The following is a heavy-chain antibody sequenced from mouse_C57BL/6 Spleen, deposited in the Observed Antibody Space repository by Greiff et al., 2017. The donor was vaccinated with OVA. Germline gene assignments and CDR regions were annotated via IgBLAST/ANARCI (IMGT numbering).Heavy chain of an antibody. CDR3: GRLSYGGYYAMDY. Sequence: VQLQQSGPELVKPGASVKISCKASGYAFSSSWMNWVKQRPGKGLEWIGRIYPGDGDTNYNGKFKGKATLTADKSSSTAYMQLSSLTSEDSAVYFCGRLSYGGYYAMDYWGQGTSVTVSS. CDR1: GYAFSSSW. CDR2: IYPGDGDT. J-gene: IGHJ4*01. D-gene: IGHD1-1*02. V-gene: IGHV1-82*01.